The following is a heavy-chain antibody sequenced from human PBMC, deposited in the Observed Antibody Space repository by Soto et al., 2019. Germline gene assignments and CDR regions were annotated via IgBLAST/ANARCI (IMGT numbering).Heavy chain of an antibody. Sequence: ASVNVSCKASGYTFTSYYMHWVRQAPGQGLEWMGIINPSGGSTSYAQKFQGRVTMTRDTSTSTVYMEMSSLRSEDTAVYYCARDKPNYGYSGGWYPSSGTGELYYGMDVCHQVTTVTVSS. D-gene: IGHD6-19*01. J-gene: IGHJ6*02. CDR2: INPSGGST. V-gene: IGHV1-46*01. CDR3: ARDKPNYGYSGGWYPSSGTGELYYGMDV. CDR1: GYTFTSYY.